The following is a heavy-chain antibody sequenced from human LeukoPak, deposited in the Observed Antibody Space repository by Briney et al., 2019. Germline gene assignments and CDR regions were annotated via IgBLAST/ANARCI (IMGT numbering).Heavy chain of an antibody. CDR1: GFTFSSYA. V-gene: IGHV3-23*01. CDR3: AKFAAVARSSWYFDY. J-gene: IGHJ4*02. D-gene: IGHD6-19*01. CDR2: ISGSGGST. Sequence: AGGSLRLSCAASGFTFSSYAMSWVRQAPGKGLEWVSAISGSGGSTYYADSVKGRFTISRDNSKNTLYLQMNSLRAEDTAVYYCAKFAAVARSSWYFDYWGQGTLVTVSS.